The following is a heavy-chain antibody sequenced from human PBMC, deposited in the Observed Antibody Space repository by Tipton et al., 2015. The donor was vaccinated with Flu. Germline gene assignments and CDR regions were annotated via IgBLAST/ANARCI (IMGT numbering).Heavy chain of an antibody. D-gene: IGHD3-16*01. CDR3: ARCYVGYPHIY. V-gene: IGHV4-34*01. CDR1: GGSFSGYY. Sequence: TLSLTCAVNGGSFSGYYWSWIRQPPGKGLEWIGEINHGGSTNYNKSLKSRVTMSVDTSMNHFSLKVNSVTAADTAVYYCARCYVGYPHIYWGQGSLVTVSS. CDR2: INHGGST. J-gene: IGHJ4*02.